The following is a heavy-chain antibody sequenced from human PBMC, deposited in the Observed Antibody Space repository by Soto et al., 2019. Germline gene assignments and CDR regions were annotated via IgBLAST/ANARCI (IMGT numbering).Heavy chain of an antibody. J-gene: IGHJ5*02. CDR1: GFTFDDYA. V-gene: IGHV3-9*01. Sequence: EVPLVESGGGLVQPGRSLRLSCAASGFTFDDYAMFWVRQAPGKGLEWVSGISWNSVTIGYADSVKGRFTISRDNAKNSLYLEMNSLRAEDTALYYCAKSYSSSWYANWFDPWGQGTLVTVSS. CDR3: AKSYSSSWYANWFDP. CDR2: ISWNSVTI. D-gene: IGHD6-13*01.